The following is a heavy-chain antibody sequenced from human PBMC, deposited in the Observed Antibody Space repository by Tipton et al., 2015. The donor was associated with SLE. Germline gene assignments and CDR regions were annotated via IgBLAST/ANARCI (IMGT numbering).Heavy chain of an antibody. CDR3: AGQGGWYVDY. CDR1: GGSISSGDYY. Sequence: LRLSCTVSGGSISSGDYYWSWIRQPPGKGLEWIGEISHSGSTNYNPSLKSRVTISVDTSKNQFSLKLSSVTAADTAVYYCAGQGGWYVDYWGQGTLVTVSS. J-gene: IGHJ4*02. D-gene: IGHD6-19*01. V-gene: IGHV4-30-4*01. CDR2: ISHSGST.